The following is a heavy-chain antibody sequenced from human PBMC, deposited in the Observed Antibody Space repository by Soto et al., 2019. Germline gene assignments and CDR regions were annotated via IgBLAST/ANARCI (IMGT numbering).Heavy chain of an antibody. CDR2: INPSGGST. CDR1: GYTFTSYY. J-gene: IGHJ4*02. D-gene: IGHD4-4*01. CDR3: ARRPDYMNFDD. Sequence: ASVKVSCKASGYTFTSYYMHWVRQAPGQGLEWMGIINPSGGSTSYAQKLQGRVTMTRDTSTSTVYMELRSLRSDDTAVYYCARRPDYMNFDDWGQGTLVTVSS. V-gene: IGHV1-46*01.